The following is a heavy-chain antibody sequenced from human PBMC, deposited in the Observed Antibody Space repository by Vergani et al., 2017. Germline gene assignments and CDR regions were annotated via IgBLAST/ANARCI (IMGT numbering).Heavy chain of an antibody. CDR1: GYSFTSYW. CDR3: ARAEGYCSGGSCYYPFDP. V-gene: IGHV5-51*01. J-gene: IGHJ5*02. Sequence: EVQLVQSGAEVKKPGESLKISCKGSGYSFTSYWIGWVRQMPGKGLEWMGIIYPGDSDTRYSPSFQGQVTISADKSISTAYLQWSSLKASDTDMYYCARAEGYCSGGSCYYPFDPWGQGTLVTVSS. D-gene: IGHD2-15*01. CDR2: IYPGDSDT.